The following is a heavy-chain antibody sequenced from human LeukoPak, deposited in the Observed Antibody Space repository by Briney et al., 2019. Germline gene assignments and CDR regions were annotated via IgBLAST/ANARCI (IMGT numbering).Heavy chain of an antibody. Sequence: ASVKVSCKASGYTFTGYYMHWVRQAPGQGLEWMGWINPNSGATNYAQKFQGRVTMTRDTSISTAYMELSSLRSEDTAVYYCARGHIVVVTAPYYYYYYMDVWGKGTTVTVSS. D-gene: IGHD2-21*02. CDR3: ARGHIVVVTAPYYYYYYMDV. V-gene: IGHV1-2*02. CDR1: GYTFTGYY. J-gene: IGHJ6*03. CDR2: INPNSGAT.